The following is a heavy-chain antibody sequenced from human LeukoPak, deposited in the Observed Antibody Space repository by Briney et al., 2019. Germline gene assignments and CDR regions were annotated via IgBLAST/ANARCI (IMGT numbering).Heavy chain of an antibody. CDR2: ISHSGST. CDR3: ARGDYYDSSGIN. J-gene: IGHJ4*02. Sequence: SETLSLTCTVSGGSISSYYWSWIRQSPGKGLEWVGEISHSGSTDYNPSLKSRVTISVDTSKNQFSLKLSSVTAADTAVYYCARGDYYDSSGINWGQGTLVTVSS. CDR1: GGSISSYY. V-gene: IGHV4-34*01. D-gene: IGHD3-22*01.